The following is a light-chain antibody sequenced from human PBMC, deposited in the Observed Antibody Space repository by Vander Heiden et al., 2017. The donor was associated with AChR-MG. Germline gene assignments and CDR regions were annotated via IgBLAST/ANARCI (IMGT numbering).Light chain of an antibody. CDR3: QAWDSSTAEV. V-gene: IGLV3-1*01. Sequence: SYELTQPPSVSVSPGQTASITCSGAKLGDKYACWYQQKPGQSPVLVIYQGSKRPSGIPERFSGSNSGNTATLTISGTQAMDEADYYCQAWDSSTAEVFGGGTKLTVL. J-gene: IGLJ2*01. CDR1: KLGDKY. CDR2: QGS.